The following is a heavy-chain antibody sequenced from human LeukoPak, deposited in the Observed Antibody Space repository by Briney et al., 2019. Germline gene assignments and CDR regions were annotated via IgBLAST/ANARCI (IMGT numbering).Heavy chain of an antibody. CDR2: IYSGGST. Sequence: HPGGSLRLSCAASGFTVSSNYMSWVRQAPGKGLEWVSVIYSGGSTYYADSVKGRFTISRDNSKNTLYLQMNSLRAEDTAVYYCAKDSSNCSGGSCYSYYFDYWGQGTLVTVSS. J-gene: IGHJ4*02. V-gene: IGHV3-66*01. CDR3: AKDSSNCSGGSCYSYYFDY. D-gene: IGHD2-15*01. CDR1: GFTVSSNY.